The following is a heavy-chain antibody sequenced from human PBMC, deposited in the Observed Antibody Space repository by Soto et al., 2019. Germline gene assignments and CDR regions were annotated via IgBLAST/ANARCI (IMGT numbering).Heavy chain of an antibody. V-gene: IGHV4-59*11. J-gene: IGHJ3*02. CDR3: ARLQYTVVTALDI. Sequence: SETLSLTCSVSGVSIGSHFWGWIRQAPGKGPELVGYIYHTVNTNYNPALKSRVTISMDTSKNQLSLQLSSVTAADTAIYYCARLQYTVVTALDIWGQGTMVTVSS. CDR2: IYHTVNT. CDR1: GVSIGSHF. D-gene: IGHD2-15*01.